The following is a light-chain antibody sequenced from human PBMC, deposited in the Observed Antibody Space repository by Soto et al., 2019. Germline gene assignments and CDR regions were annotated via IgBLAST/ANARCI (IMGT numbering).Light chain of an antibody. Sequence: EIVMTQSPATLSVSPGERATLSCRASQSVSSNLAWYQQKPGQAPRLLIYGASTRAPGIPARFSGSGSGTEFTLNISSLQSEDFAVYYCQQYNNSPPLFGQGTKLEIK. CDR2: GAS. CDR3: QQYNNSPPL. V-gene: IGKV3-15*01. J-gene: IGKJ2*01. CDR1: QSVSSN.